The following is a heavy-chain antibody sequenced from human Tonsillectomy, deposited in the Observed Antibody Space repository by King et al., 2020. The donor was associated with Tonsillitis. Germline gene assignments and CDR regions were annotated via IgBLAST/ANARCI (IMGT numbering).Heavy chain of an antibody. J-gene: IGHJ4*02. Sequence: QLVQSGAEVKKPGASVKVSCKASGYTFTSYGISWVRQAPVQGLEWVGWISAYNCNTNYAHKLQGRVTMTTDTSTSTAYMELRSLRSDDTAVYYCARVQEDGDLGHYFDYWGQGTLVTVSS. D-gene: IGHD4-17*01. CDR2: ISAYNCNT. CDR1: GYTFTSYG. V-gene: IGHV1-18*01. CDR3: ARVQEDGDLGHYFDY.